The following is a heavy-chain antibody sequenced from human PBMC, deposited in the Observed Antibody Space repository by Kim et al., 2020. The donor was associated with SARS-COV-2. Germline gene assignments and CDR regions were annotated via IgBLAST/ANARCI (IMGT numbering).Heavy chain of an antibody. V-gene: IGHV3-23*01. Sequence: GGSLRLSCAASGFTFSSYAMSWVRQAPGKGLEWVSAISGSGGSTYYADSVKGRFTISRDNPKNTQYIKMNSLRAEDTAVYYCAKEIAQTRITMIGYGMDFRGQVTTVTVSS. CDR2: ISGSGGST. D-gene: IGHD3-22*01. CDR1: GFTFSSYA. J-gene: IGHJ6*02. CDR3: AKEIAQTRITMIGYGMDF.